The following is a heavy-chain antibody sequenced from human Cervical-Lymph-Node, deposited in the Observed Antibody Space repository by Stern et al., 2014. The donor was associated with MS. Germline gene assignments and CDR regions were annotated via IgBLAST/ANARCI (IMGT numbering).Heavy chain of an antibody. V-gene: IGHV3-30-3*01. J-gene: IGHJ4*02. D-gene: IGHD3-16*01. CDR3: ARPRLAGDPTYYFHY. CDR1: GFTFHTFP. Sequence: VQLVESGGGVVQPGTSLRLSCAASGFTFHTFPIHWVRQAPGKGLEWVAVTSYDGSNEYYADSVKGRFTISRDNSKNTLYLQMNSLRTEDTAVYFCARPRLAGDPTYYFHYWGQGTLVTVSS. CDR2: TSYDGSNE.